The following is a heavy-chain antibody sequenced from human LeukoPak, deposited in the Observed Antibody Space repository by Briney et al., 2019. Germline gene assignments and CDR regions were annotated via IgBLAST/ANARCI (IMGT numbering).Heavy chain of an antibody. V-gene: IGHV3-21*01. CDR3: ARDRITMVRGVFGRSIYYYGMDV. CDR1: GFTFSSYS. D-gene: IGHD3-10*01. CDR2: ISSSSSYI. J-gene: IGHJ6*02. Sequence: GGSLRLSCAASGFTFSSYSMNWVRQAPGKGLEWVSSISSSSSYIYYADSVKGRFTISRDNAKNSLYLQMNSLRAEDTAVYYCARDRITMVRGVFGRSIYYYGMDVWGQGTTVTVSS.